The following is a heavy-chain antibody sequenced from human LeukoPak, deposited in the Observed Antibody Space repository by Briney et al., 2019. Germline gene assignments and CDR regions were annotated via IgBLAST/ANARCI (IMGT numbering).Heavy chain of an antibody. CDR3: TSRPKYYYYMDV. J-gene: IGHJ6*03. V-gene: IGHV3-73*01. CDR2: IRSKANSYAT. CDR1: GFTFSGSA. Sequence: PGGSLRLSCAASGFTFSGSAMHWVRQASGKGLEWVGRIRSKANSYATAYAASVKGRFIISRDDSKNTAYLQMNSLKTEDTAVYYCTSRPKYYYYMDVWGKGTTVTVSS.